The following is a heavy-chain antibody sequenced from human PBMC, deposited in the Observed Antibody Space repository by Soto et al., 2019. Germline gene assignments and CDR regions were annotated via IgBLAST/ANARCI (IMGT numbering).Heavy chain of an antibody. Sequence: EVQLVESGGDLVQRGGSLRLSCVASGFTFSVYSMNWVRQAPGKGLAWFSYITSDTKTIKYADSVKGRVTISRDNAKNSVYLQMHSLRDEDTAVYYCARSVEGHFDYWGQGTVVTVSS. D-gene: IGHD6-19*01. CDR1: GFTFSVYS. V-gene: IGHV3-48*02. CDR2: ITSDTKTI. CDR3: ARSVEGHFDY. J-gene: IGHJ4*02.